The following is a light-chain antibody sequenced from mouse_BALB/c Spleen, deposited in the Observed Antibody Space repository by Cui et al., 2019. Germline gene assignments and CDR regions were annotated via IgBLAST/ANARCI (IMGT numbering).Light chain of an antibody. CDR3: QQSNRTPRT. J-gene: IGKJ1*01. CDR2: YTT. V-gene: IGKV10-96*01. CDR1: QYISNY. Sequence: DIQMTQSTSSLSASLGDTVTITCWTSQYISNYLTWYQQKPGGTVKLLVYYTTRLRAGVPSRFSGSGSGTDYSLTINNLEQEDIATYFCQQSNRTPRTFGGGTKLEIK.